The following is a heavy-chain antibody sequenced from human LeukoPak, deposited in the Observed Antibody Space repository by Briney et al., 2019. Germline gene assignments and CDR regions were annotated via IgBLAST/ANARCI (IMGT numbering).Heavy chain of an antibody. CDR3: ARHSSNWFDP. CDR1: GYTFTDYY. Sequence: ASVKVSCKASGYTFTDYYFHWVRQAPGQGLEWMGWIHPNNGKTNYAQKFRGRVTMTTDTSITTTYMELSGLTSDDTAMYYCARHSSNWFDPWGQGTLVTVSS. J-gene: IGHJ5*02. V-gene: IGHV1-2*02. CDR2: IHPNNGKT.